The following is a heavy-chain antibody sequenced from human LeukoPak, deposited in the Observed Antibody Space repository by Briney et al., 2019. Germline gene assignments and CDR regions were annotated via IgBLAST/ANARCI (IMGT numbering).Heavy chain of an antibody. D-gene: IGHD3-3*01. CDR3: ARDAYDFWSGQTVWFDP. CDR1: GGSISSSSYY. V-gene: IGHV4-39*01. Sequence: SETLSLTCTVSGGSISSSSYYWGWIRQPPGTGLEWIGSIYYSGCTYYNPSLKSRVPISLDTPKNQLSLKLSSVTAADTAVYYCARDAYDFWSGQTVWFDPWGQGTMVTVSS. CDR2: IYYSGCT. J-gene: IGHJ5*02.